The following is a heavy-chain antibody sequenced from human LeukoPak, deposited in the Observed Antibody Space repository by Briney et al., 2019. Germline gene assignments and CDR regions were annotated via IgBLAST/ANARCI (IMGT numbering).Heavy chain of an antibody. CDR1: GLTFSDFW. Sequence: GGSLRLSCAASGLTFSDFWMHWVRQPPGKGLVWVALVKGDGRTTIYADSVKRRFTNSRDNAKNTLYLQMNSLRADDSGVYYCATGHSYGYDYWGQGVLVTVSS. J-gene: IGHJ4*02. V-gene: IGHV3-74*01. CDR2: VKGDGRTT. D-gene: IGHD5-18*01. CDR3: ATGHSYGYDY.